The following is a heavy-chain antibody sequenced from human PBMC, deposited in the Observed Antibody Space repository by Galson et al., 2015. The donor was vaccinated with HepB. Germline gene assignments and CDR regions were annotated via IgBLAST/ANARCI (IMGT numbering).Heavy chain of an antibody. CDR1: GYTFTSYY. J-gene: IGHJ6*03. V-gene: IGHV1-46*01. Sequence: SVKVSCKASGYTFTSYYMHWVRQAPGQGLEWMGIINPSGGSTSYAQKFQGRVTMTRDTSTSTVYMELSSLRSEDTAVYYCARGLVVPAAIYYYYYYYMDVWGKGTTVTVSS. CDR2: INPSGGST. D-gene: IGHD2-2*01. CDR3: ARGLVVPAAIYYYYYYYMDV.